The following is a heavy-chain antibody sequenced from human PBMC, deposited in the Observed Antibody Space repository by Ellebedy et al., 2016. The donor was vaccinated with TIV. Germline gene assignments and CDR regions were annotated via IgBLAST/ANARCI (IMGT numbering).Heavy chain of an antibody. D-gene: IGHD3-22*01. V-gene: IGHV3-73*01. Sequence: PGGSLRLSCAASGFTFSGSAMHWVRQASGKGLEWVGRIRSKGNSYATAYAASVKGRFTISRDDSKNTAYLQMNSLKTEDTAVYYCIAGLASGYNYDTSGSPGVDYWGQGTLVTVSS. CDR1: GFTFSGSA. CDR2: IRSKGNSYAT. CDR3: IAGLASGYNYDTSGSPGVDY. J-gene: IGHJ4*02.